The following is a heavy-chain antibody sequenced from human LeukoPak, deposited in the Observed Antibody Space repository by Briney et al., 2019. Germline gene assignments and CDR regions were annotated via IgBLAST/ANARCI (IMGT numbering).Heavy chain of an antibody. CDR3: AREVSSSWQHRPHFDY. CDR2: IYYSGST. D-gene: IGHD6-13*01. Sequence: PSETLSLTCTVSGGSISSSSYYWGWLRQPPGRGLEWIGSIYYSGSTYYNPSLKSRVTISVDPSKNPFSLKPSAVSAADTAVYYCAREVSSSWQHRPHFDYWGQGTLVTVSS. CDR1: GGSISSSSYY. V-gene: IGHV4-39*07. J-gene: IGHJ4*02.